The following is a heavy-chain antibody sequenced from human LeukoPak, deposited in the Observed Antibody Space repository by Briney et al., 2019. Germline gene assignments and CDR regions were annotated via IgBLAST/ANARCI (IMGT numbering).Heavy chain of an antibody. Sequence: ASVTLSCTASGYTFTIYYMHWVRQAPGQGREWMGIINPSGGSTSYEQKFQGRVTITRDMSTSTVYMELSSLRSEDTAVYYCARGGSPVYYGGSDLFDYWGQGTLVTVSS. V-gene: IGHV1-46*01. CDR1: GYTFTIYY. D-gene: IGHD4-23*01. CDR2: INPSGGST. CDR3: ARGGSPVYYGGSDLFDY. J-gene: IGHJ4*02.